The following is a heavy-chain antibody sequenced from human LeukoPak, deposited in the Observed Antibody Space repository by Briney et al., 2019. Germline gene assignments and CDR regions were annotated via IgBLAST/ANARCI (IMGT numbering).Heavy chain of an antibody. CDR2: IYYNGGST. D-gene: IGHD5-18*01. V-gene: IGHV4-59*11. CDR1: LDSIKSHY. CDR3: ARVVGGYSYGYDYYYGMDV. J-gene: IGHJ6*02. Sequence: SETLSLTCNVSLDSIKSHYCSWIRQSPGKGLEWIGSIYYNGGSTNYNPSLKSRVTISVDTSKNQFSLKLSSVTAADTAVYYCARVVGGYSYGYDYYYGMDVWGQGTTVTVSS.